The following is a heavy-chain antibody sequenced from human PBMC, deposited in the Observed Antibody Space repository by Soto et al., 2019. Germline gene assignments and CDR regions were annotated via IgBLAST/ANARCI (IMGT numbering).Heavy chain of an antibody. Sequence: ASVKVSCKASGYTFTSYDINWVRQATGQGLEWMRWMNPNSGNTGYAQKFQGRVTMTRNTSISTAYMELSSLRSEDTAVYYCANTPIAAAGTYYYYYGMDVWGQGTTVTVSS. V-gene: IGHV1-8*01. CDR2: MNPNSGNT. CDR1: GYTFTSYD. D-gene: IGHD6-13*01. J-gene: IGHJ6*02. CDR3: ANTPIAAAGTYYYYYGMDV.